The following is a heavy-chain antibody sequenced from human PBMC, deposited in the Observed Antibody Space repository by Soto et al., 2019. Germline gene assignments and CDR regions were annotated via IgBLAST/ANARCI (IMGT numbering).Heavy chain of an antibody. CDR2: INPGGDYT. CDR3: AKDRGDAY. Sequence: GGSLILSCAASGFTFSSYAMSWVRQAPGKGLEWVSVINPGGDYTNYADSVKGRFTISRDNFKNTLFLQMNNLRAEDTAVYYCAKDRGDAYWGQGTLVTVSS. CDR1: GFTFSSYA. V-gene: IGHV3-23*01. J-gene: IGHJ4*02. D-gene: IGHD4-17*01.